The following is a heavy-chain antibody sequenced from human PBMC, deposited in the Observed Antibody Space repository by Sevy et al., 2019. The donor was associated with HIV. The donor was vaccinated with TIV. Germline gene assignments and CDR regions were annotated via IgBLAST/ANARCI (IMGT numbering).Heavy chain of an antibody. D-gene: IGHD3-22*01. CDR1: GFTFSDYY. V-gene: IGHV3-11*06. J-gene: IGHJ3*02. CDR3: ARERDSSGENGDAFDI. CDR2: ISSSSSYT. Sequence: GGSLRLSCAASGFTFSDYYMSWIRQAPGKGLEWVSYISSSSSYTNYADSVKGRFTISRDNAKNSLYLQMNSLRAEDTAVYYCARERDSSGENGDAFDIWGQGTMVTVSS.